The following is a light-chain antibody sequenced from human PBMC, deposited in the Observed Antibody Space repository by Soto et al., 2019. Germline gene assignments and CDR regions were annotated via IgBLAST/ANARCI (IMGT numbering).Light chain of an antibody. CDR1: SSDVGSYNR. CDR3: SLYTSSSTWV. CDR2: EVS. Sequence: HSALTQPASVSGSPGQSVTISCTGTSSDVGSYNRVSWYQQPPGTAPKLMIYEVSNRPSGVPDRFSGSKSGNTASLTISGLQAEDEADYYCSLYTSSSTWVFGGGTKLTVL. J-gene: IGLJ3*02. V-gene: IGLV2-18*01.